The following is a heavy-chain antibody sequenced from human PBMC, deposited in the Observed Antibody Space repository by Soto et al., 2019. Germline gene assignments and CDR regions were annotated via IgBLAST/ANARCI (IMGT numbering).Heavy chain of an antibody. J-gene: IGHJ5*02. D-gene: IGHD3-16*01. CDR2: INHVAGT. CDR1: GGFLSESY. Sequence: SETLSLTSAVYGGFLSESYWTWIRQPPGKGLEWIGEINHVAGTNYNPSLKSRVTMSVDTSQNQFSLRLISVTAADTAMYFCVRIRYQLPSSVLWLDPWGQGTPVTVSS. CDR3: VRIRYQLPSSVLWLDP. V-gene: IGHV4-34*01.